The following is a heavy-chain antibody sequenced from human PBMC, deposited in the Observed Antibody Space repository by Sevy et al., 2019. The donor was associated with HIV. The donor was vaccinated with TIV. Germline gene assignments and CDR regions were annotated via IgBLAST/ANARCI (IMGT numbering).Heavy chain of an antibody. CDR3: AKGIAAAGYYFGF. D-gene: IGHD6-13*01. J-gene: IGHJ4*02. Sequence: GGSLRLSCAASGFTFSSYGMHWVRQAPGKGLEWVAGIWYDGNNKDYADSVKGRFTISRDNSKNTVYLQMNSLRAEDTAVYYCAKGIAAAGYYFGFWGQGTLVTVSS. CDR2: IWYDGNNK. V-gene: IGHV3-33*06. CDR1: GFTFSSYG.